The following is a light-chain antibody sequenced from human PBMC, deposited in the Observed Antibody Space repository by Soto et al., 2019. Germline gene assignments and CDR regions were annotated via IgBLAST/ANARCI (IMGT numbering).Light chain of an antibody. Sequence: QSVLTQPPSVSAAPGQKVTISCSGNNSNIGNTYVSWYQQLPGTAPKLLIYENNKRPSGIPDRFSGSKSGTSATLGITGLQTGDEADYYCGAWDSGLSGYVFGTGTKVTVL. CDR2: ENN. CDR3: GAWDSGLSGYV. V-gene: IGLV1-51*02. J-gene: IGLJ1*01. CDR1: NSNIGNTY.